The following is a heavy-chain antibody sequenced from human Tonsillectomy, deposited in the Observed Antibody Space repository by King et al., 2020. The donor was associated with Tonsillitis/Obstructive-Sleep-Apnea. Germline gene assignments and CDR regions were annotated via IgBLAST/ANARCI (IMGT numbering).Heavy chain of an antibody. J-gene: IGHJ3*02. CDR2: ISWNGGII. V-gene: IGHV3-9*01. CDR3: AKDQIIGTTGTPGDAFDI. Sequence: VQLVESGGGLVQPGRSLRISCAASGFTFDDYAMHWVRQAPGKGLEWVSSISWNGGIINFADSVQGRFTISRDNARNSLYLQMNSLRAEDTALYYCAKDQIIGTTGTPGDAFDIWGQGTMVTVSS. D-gene: IGHD6-13*01. CDR1: GFTFDDYA.